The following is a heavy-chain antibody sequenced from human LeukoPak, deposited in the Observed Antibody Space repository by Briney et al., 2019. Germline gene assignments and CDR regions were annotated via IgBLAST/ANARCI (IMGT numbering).Heavy chain of an antibody. CDR3: ARVRSTFDI. Sequence: SGGSLRLSCAASGFTFSLYWMSSVRQAPGKGLEWVANINQDGSVKYYVDSLKGRFTISRDNTKNSLYLQVNSLRAEDTAVYYCARVRSTFDIWGQGTMVTVSS. V-gene: IGHV3-7*04. J-gene: IGHJ3*02. CDR2: INQDGSVK. CDR1: GFTFSLYW.